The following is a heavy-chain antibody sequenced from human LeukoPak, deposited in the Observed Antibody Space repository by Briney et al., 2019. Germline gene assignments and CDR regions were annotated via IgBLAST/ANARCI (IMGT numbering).Heavy chain of an antibody. D-gene: IGHD2/OR15-2a*01. J-gene: IGHJ4*02. V-gene: IGHV3-30*02. CDR1: GFTFSSYG. CDR2: IRYDGSNT. CDR3: VRAKYFRPDY. Sequence: GGSLRLSCAASGFTFSSYGMHWVRQAPGKGLEWVAFIRYDGSNTYYADSVKGRFTISRDNSKNTLYLQMNSLRAEDTAVYYCVRAKYFRPDYWGQGTLVTVFS.